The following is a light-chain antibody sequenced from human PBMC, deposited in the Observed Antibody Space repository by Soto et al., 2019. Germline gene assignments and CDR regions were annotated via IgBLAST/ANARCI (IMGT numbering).Light chain of an antibody. CDR3: QQSYSTPFT. J-gene: IGKJ3*01. Sequence: DIQMTQSPSSLSASVGDRVTITCRASQSISSYLNCYQQKPGKAPKLLIYAASSLQSGVPSRFSGSGSGTEFTLTIISLQPEDFATYYFQQSYSTPFTCGPGTKVDIK. V-gene: IGKV1-39*01. CDR2: AAS. CDR1: QSISSY.